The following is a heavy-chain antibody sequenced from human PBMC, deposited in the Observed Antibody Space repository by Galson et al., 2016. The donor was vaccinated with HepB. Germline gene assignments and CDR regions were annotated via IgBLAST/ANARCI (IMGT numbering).Heavy chain of an antibody. CDR3: ARGSGRGYYDILTGYYKTAAWLDP. Sequence: SVKVSCKASGYTFTSYDINWVRQATGQGLEWMGWMNPNSANTGYAQKFQGRVSMTRNTSISTAYMELSSLRSEDTAVYYCARGSGRGYYDILTGYYKTAAWLDPWGQGTLVTVSS. CDR2: MNPNSANT. CDR1: GYTFTSYD. J-gene: IGHJ5*02. V-gene: IGHV1-8*01. D-gene: IGHD3-9*01.